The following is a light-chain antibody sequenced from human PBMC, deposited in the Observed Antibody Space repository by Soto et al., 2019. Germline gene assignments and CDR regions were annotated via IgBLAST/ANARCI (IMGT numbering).Light chain of an antibody. CDR1: QGISNY. Sequence: DIQMTQSPSSLSASVGDRVTITCRASQGISNYLARYQQKPGKVPKLLIYAASTLQSGVPSRFSGSGSGTDLTLPISSLQPEDVQTSYCEKYDSPRLPFRPGTKVDIK. V-gene: IGKV1-27*01. CDR2: AAS. CDR3: EKYDSPRLP. J-gene: IGKJ3*01.